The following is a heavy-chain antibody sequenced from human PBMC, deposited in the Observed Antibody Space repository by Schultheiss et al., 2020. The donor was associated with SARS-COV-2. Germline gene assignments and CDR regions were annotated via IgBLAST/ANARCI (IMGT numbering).Heavy chain of an antibody. CDR1: GFTFSSYA. D-gene: IGHD3-3*01. Sequence: GGSLRLSCAASGFTFSSYAMHWVRQAPGKGLEWVAVISYDGSNKYYADSVKGRFTISRDNAKNSLYLQMNSLRAEDTAVYYCARDPGSSSGYYSRDYYYGMDVWGQGTTVTVSS. J-gene: IGHJ6*02. CDR3: ARDPGSSSGYYSRDYYYGMDV. CDR2: ISYDGSNK. V-gene: IGHV3-30*04.